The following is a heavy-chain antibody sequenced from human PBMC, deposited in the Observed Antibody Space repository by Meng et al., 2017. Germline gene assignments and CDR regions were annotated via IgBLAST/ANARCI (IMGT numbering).Heavy chain of an antibody. CDR1: GGSISSYY. Sequence: SETLSLTCTVSGGSISSYYWSWIRQPAGKGLEWIGSIYHSGSTYYNPSLKSRVTISVDTSKNQFSLKLSSVTAADTAVYYCAQGGGYWGQGTLVTVSS. V-gene: IGHV4-59*04. CDR2: IYHSGST. J-gene: IGHJ4*02. D-gene: IGHD3-16*01. CDR3: AQGGGY.